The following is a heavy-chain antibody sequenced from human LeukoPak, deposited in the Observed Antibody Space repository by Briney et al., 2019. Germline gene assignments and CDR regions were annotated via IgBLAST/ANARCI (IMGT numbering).Heavy chain of an antibody. CDR3: ARDRTYCSSSSCYGMFDY. CDR1: GGSVSSGSYY. J-gene: IGHJ4*02. D-gene: IGHD2-2*01. Sequence: SETLSLTCTVSGGSVSSGSYYWSWIRQPPGKGLEWIVYIYNSGSTNYNPSLKSRVTISVDTSKNQFSLKLSSVTAADTAVYYCARDRTYCSSSSCYGMFDYWGQGTLVTVSS. CDR2: IYNSGST. V-gene: IGHV4-61*01.